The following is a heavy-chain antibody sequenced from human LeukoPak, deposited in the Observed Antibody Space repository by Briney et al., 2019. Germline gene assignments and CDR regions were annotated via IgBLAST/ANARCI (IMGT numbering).Heavy chain of an antibody. CDR1: GYTFTSYD. CDR2: MNPNSGNT. Sequence: ASVKVSCKASGYTFTSYDINWVRQATGQGLEWMGWMNPNSGNTGYAQKFQGRVTMTEDTSTDTAYMELSSLRSEDTAVYYCATGVVVAATGPVGIDYWGQGTLVTVSS. CDR3: ATGVVVAATGPVGIDY. V-gene: IGHV1-8*01. D-gene: IGHD2-15*01. J-gene: IGHJ4*02.